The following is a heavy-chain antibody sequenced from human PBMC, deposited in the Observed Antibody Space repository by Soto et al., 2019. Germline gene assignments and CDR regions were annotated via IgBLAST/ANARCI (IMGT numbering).Heavy chain of an antibody. V-gene: IGHV4-59*08. Sequence: PSETLSLTCTVSGGSISSYYWSWIRQPPGKGLEWIGYIYYSGITNYNPSLKSRVTISVDTSKNQFSLKLSSVTAADTAVYYCARPFYRYYYYYGMDVWGQGTTVTVSS. D-gene: IGHD2-15*01. J-gene: IGHJ6*02. CDR3: ARPFYRYYYYYGMDV. CDR2: IYYSGIT. CDR1: GGSISSYY.